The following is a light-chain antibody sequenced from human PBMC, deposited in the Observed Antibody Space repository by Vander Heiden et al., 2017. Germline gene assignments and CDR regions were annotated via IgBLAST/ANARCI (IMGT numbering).Light chain of an antibody. CDR3: QQSYSTLCT. Sequence: IQMTQSPSSLSASVGDRVIITCRASQSISSYLNWEQQKPGKAPKHLIYAASSLQSGIKSRLSGSGSGTDFTLTISSLQPEDFATYYCQQSYSTLCTFGQGTKLEIK. V-gene: IGKV1-39*01. J-gene: IGKJ2*02. CDR1: QSISSY. CDR2: AAS.